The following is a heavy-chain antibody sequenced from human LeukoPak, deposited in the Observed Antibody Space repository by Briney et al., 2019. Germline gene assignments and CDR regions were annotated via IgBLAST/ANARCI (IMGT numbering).Heavy chain of an antibody. J-gene: IGHJ4*02. V-gene: IGHV3-15*01. CDR3: TTDYLSTVTSIYY. CDR1: GFTFSNAW. Sequence: GGSLRLSCAASGFTFSNAWMSWVRQAPGKGLEWVGRINSKTDGGTTEYAAPVKGRFTISRDDSKNTLYLQMNSLKTGDTAVYYCTTDYLSTVTSIYYWGQGTLVTVSS. CDR2: INSKTDGGTT. D-gene: IGHD4-17*01.